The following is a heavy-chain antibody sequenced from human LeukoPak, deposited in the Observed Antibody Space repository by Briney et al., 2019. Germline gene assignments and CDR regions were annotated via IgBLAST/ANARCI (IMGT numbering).Heavy chain of an antibody. CDR2: IYYSGST. V-gene: IGHV4-4*02. Sequence: SGTLSLTCAVSGGSISNSNWWSWVRQSPGKGLEWIGTIYYSGSTYYNPSLKSRVTISLATSKNQFSLKLSSVTAADTAVYFCTKVPDTWLQADPWGQGTLVTVSS. CDR3: TKVPDTWLQADP. J-gene: IGHJ5*02. CDR1: GGSISNSNW. D-gene: IGHD3-9*01.